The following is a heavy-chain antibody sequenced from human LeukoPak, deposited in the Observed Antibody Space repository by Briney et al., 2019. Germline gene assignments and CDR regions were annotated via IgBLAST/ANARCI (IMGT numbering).Heavy chain of an antibody. Sequence: SSETLSLTCTVSGGSISSSSYYWGWIRQPPGKGLEWIGSIYYSGSTYYNPSLKSRVTISVDTSKNQFSLKLSSVTAADTAVYYCARGSCYDSSGYCPVYYYYYMDVWGKGTTVTISS. V-gene: IGHV4-39*07. CDR2: IYYSGST. J-gene: IGHJ6*03. CDR1: GGSISSSSYY. CDR3: ARGSCYDSSGYCPVYYYYYMDV. D-gene: IGHD3-22*01.